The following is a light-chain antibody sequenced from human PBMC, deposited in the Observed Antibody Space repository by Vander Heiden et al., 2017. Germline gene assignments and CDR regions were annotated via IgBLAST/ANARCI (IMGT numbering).Light chain of an antibody. CDR1: QSLVYSDGNTY. CDR2: QVS. V-gene: IGKV2-30*01. CDR3: MQGRYWPT. Sequence: DVVMSLATLYLPVTRGQLASILCRTSQSLVYSDGNTYLNWCQQRPGQSPRRLIYQVSNRDSGVPDRFSGSGSGTDFTLKISRVEAEDVGIYYYMQGRYWPTFGQGTKVEIK. J-gene: IGKJ1*01.